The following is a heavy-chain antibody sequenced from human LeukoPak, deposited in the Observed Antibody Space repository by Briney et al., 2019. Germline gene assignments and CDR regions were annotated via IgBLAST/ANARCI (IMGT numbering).Heavy chain of an antibody. J-gene: IGHJ5*02. D-gene: IGHD4-23*01. CDR3: ARQGVVTYNWFDP. V-gene: IGHV4-59*08. Sequence: SETPSLTCTVSGGSISSYYWSWIRQPPGKGLEWIGYIYYSGSTNYNPSLKSRVTISVDTSKNQFSLKLSSVTAADTAVYYCARQGVVTYNWFDPWGQGTLVTVSS. CDR1: GGSISSYY. CDR2: IYYSGST.